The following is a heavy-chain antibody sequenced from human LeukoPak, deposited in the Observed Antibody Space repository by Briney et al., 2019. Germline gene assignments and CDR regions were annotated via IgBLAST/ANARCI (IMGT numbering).Heavy chain of an antibody. CDR2: ISGSGGST. CDR1: GFTFSSYA. D-gene: IGHD5-12*01. Sequence: GGSLRLSCAASGFTFSSYAMSWVRQAPGKGLEWVSAISGSGGSTYYADSVKGRFTISRDNSKNTLYLQMHSLRAEDTAMYYCARDISGYSGYDPFGYWGQGTLVTVSS. V-gene: IGHV3-23*01. CDR3: ARDISGYSGYDPFGY. J-gene: IGHJ4*02.